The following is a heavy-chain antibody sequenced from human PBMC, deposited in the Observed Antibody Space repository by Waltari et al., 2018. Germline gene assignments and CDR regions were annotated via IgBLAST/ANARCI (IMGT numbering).Heavy chain of an antibody. CDR2: IYYSGST. CDR1: GGPISSSSYY. Sequence: QLQLQESGPGLVKPSETMSLTCTVPGGPISSSSYYWGRTRQPPGKGLEWIGSIYYSGSTYYNPSLKSRVTISVDTSKNQFSLKLSSVTAADTAVYYCARSVYYYYYMDVWGKGTTVTVSS. V-gene: IGHV4-39*01. CDR3: ARSVYYYYYMDV. J-gene: IGHJ6*03.